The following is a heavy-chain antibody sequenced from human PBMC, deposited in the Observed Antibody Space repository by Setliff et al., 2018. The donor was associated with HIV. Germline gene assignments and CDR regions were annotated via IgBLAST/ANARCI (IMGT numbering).Heavy chain of an antibody. Sequence: SETLSLTCTVSGGSISNSNYFWGWIRQPPGKGLEWIGRIFSSGSTYYQPSLQGRVSMSIDSSKNHFSLSLRYVTAADTAVYYCARSFSGRYFWSGYYTGPDPKGENAFDIWGQGTMVTVSS. J-gene: IGHJ3*02. V-gene: IGHV4-39*02. CDR2: IFSSGST. CDR3: ARSFSGRYFWSGYYTGPDPKGENAFDI. CDR1: GGSISNSNYF. D-gene: IGHD3-3*01.